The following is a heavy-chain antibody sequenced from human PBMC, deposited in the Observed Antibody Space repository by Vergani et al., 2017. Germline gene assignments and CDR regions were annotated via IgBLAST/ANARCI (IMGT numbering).Heavy chain of an antibody. CDR1: NDSVSNTFYY. Sequence: QVQLQESGPGLVKPSETLSLTCTVSNDSVSNTFYYWGWIRQTPGKGLEWIGSIYYSGSTYYNPSLESRVTMSVDTSKSQFSLKLSSVTAADTAVYYCARGRKYCSSTSCYLYYYYYYMDVWGKGTTVTVSS. J-gene: IGHJ6*03. CDR3: ARGRKYCSSTSCYLYYYYYYMDV. V-gene: IGHV4-39*01. D-gene: IGHD2-2*01. CDR2: IYYSGST.